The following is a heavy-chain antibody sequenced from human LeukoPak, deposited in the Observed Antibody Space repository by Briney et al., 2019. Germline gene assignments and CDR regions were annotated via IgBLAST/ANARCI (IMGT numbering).Heavy chain of an antibody. CDR1: GGSISSYH. CDR2: IYYSGST. J-gene: IGHJ5*02. D-gene: IGHD2-2*01. Sequence: SETLSLTCTVSGGSISSYHRSWIRQPPGKGLEWIGYIYYSGSTNHNPSLKSRVTISVDTSKNQFSLKLSSVTAADTAVYYCARDLGTRRDQLYNWFDPWGQGTLVTVSS. V-gene: IGHV4-59*01. CDR3: ARDLGTRRDQLYNWFDP.